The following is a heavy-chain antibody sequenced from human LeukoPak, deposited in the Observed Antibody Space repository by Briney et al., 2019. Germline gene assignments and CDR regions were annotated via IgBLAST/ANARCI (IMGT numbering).Heavy chain of an antibody. D-gene: IGHD6-13*01. J-gene: IGHJ3*02. CDR1: RYTFTGYY. CDR3: ARGYSSSWYDAFDI. CDR2: INPNSGGT. Sequence: GASVKVSCKASRYTFTGYYMHWVRQAPGQGLEWMGRINPNSGGTNYAQKFQGRVTMTRDTSNSTAYMELSRLRSDDTAVYYCARGYSSSWYDAFDIWGQGTMVTVSS. V-gene: IGHV1-2*06.